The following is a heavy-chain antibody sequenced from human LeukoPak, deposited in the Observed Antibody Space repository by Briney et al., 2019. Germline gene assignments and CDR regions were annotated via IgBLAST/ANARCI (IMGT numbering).Heavy chain of an antibody. J-gene: IGHJ3*02. CDR3: ARGGSWLSDAFDI. D-gene: IGHD6-13*01. CDR1: GFSVRDYA. V-gene: IGHV3-30-3*01. Sequence: EAGGSLRLSCAASGFSVRDYAMHWVRQAPGKGLEWVAVMSYEETYKNYAEAVKGRFTISRDDSKNTLFLQMSSLRPEDTAVYYCARGGSWLSDAFDIWGQGTMVTVSS. CDR2: MSYEETYK.